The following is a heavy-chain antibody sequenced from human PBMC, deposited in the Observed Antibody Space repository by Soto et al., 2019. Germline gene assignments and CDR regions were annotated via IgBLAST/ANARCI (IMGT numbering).Heavy chain of an antibody. CDR1: GFTFSNYP. Sequence: EVQLVESGGDLVQPGGSLRLSCAASGFTFSNYPMYWVRQTPGTGLVWVSRISGDGRSSIYADSVKGRFTISRDNARNTLYLQMNTLRAEDTAVYYCGRVGNGEGYYWGQGTLVTVSS. V-gene: IGHV3-74*01. D-gene: IGHD2-8*01. CDR2: ISGDGRSS. J-gene: IGHJ4*02. CDR3: GRVGNGEGYY.